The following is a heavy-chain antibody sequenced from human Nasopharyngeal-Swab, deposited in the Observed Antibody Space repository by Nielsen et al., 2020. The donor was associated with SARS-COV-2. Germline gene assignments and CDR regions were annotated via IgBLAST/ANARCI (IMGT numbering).Heavy chain of an antibody. J-gene: IGHJ4*02. CDR2: IWYDGSNK. D-gene: IGHD5-18*01. V-gene: IGHV3-33*01. CDR3: ARDRGSYGQGKIDY. Sequence: GESLKISCAASGFTFSSYGMHWVRQAPGKGLEWVAVIWYDGSNKYYADSVKGRFTISRDNSKNTLYLQMNGLRAEDTAVYYCARDRGSYGQGKIDYWGQGTLVTVSS. CDR1: GFTFSSYG.